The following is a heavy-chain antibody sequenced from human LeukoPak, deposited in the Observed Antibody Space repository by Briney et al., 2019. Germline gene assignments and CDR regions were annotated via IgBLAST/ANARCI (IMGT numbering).Heavy chain of an antibody. V-gene: IGHV4-59*01. Sequence: PSETLSLTCTVSGGSISSYYWSWIRQPPGKGLEWIGYIYYSGGTNYNPSLKSRVTISVDTSKNQFSLKLSSVTAADTAVYYCARATDWVFDYWGQGTLVTVSS. J-gene: IGHJ4*02. CDR3: ARATDWVFDY. D-gene: IGHD3/OR15-3a*01. CDR2: IYYSGGT. CDR1: GGSISSYY.